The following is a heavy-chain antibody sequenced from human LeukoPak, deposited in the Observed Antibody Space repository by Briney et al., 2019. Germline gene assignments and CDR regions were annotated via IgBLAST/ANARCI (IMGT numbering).Heavy chain of an antibody. V-gene: IGHV4-31*03. CDR1: GGSISSGGYY. CDR2: IYYSGST. D-gene: IGHD2/OR15-2a*01. J-gene: IGHJ6*02. CDR3: ASTPFASVPYYYYGMDV. Sequence: SETLSLTCTVSGGSISSGGYYWSWIRQHPGKGLEWIGYIYYSGSTYYNPSLKSRVTISVDTSKNQFSPKLSSVTAADTAVYYCASTPFASVPYYYYGMDVWGQGTTVTVSS.